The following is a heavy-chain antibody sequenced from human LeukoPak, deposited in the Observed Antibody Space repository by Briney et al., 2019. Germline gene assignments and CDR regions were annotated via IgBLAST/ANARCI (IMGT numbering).Heavy chain of an antibody. D-gene: IGHD3-10*01. Sequence: GGSLRLSCAASGFTFNNYVMSWVRQAPGKGLEWVSTVSGSGGSTNYADSVKGRFTISRDNSKNTLYLQMNSLRAEDTALYYCADHYYGSGTNVFDIWGQGTVVTVSS. CDR2: VSGSGGST. CDR3: ADHYYGSGTNVFDI. V-gene: IGHV3-23*01. J-gene: IGHJ3*02. CDR1: GFTFNNYV.